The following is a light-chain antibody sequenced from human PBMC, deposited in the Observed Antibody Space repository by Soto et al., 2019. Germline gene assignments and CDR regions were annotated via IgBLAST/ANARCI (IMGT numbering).Light chain of an antibody. Sequence: QSVLTQPPSVSGAPGQRVTISCTGSSANIGAAYNVDWYQQLPGTAPKLLIYGHSQRPSGVPDRFSGSKSGTSASLAISGLQSDDEADYYCAAWDDSLNGYVFGTGTRSPS. J-gene: IGLJ1*01. V-gene: IGLV1-40*01. CDR3: AAWDDSLNGYV. CDR2: GHS. CDR1: SANIGAAYN.